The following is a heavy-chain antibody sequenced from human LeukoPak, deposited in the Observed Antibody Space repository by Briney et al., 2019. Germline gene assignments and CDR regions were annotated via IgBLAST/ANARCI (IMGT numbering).Heavy chain of an antibody. CDR3: AKDPDFWSGSDY. CDR2: ISGSGGST. Sequence: GGSLRLSCAASGFTFSGYTMSWVRQAPGKGLEWVSAISGSGGSTYYADSVKGRFTISRDNSKNTLYLQVNSLRAEDTAVYYCAKDPDFWSGSDYWGQGTLVTVSS. J-gene: IGHJ4*02. CDR1: GFTFSGYT. D-gene: IGHD3-3*01. V-gene: IGHV3-23*01.